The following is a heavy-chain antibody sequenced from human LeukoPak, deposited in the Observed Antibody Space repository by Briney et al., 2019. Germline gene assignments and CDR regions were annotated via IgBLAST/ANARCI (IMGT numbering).Heavy chain of an antibody. CDR3: ARDYYDGSGYYRLGAFDI. D-gene: IGHD3-22*01. Sequence: GRSLRLSCAASGFTFSSYAMHWVRQAPGKGLEWVAVISYDGSNKYYADSVKGRFTISRDNSKNTLYLQMNSLRAEDTAVYYCARDYYDGSGYYRLGAFDIWGQGTMVTVSS. V-gene: IGHV3-30-3*01. CDR1: GFTFSSYA. CDR2: ISYDGSNK. J-gene: IGHJ3*02.